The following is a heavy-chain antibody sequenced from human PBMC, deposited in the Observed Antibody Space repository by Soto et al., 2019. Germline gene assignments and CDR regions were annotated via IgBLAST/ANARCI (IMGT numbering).Heavy chain of an antibody. CDR2: ISAYNGNT. J-gene: IGHJ3*02. CDR3: ARDGIVVVVAAEFNAFDI. CDR1: GYTFTSYG. D-gene: IGHD2-15*01. Sequence: ASVKVSCKASGYTFTSYGISWVRQAPGQGLEWMGWISAYNGNTNYAQKLQGRVTMTTDTSTSTAYMELRSLRSDDTDVYYCARDGIVVVVAAEFNAFDIWGQGTMVTVSS. V-gene: IGHV1-18*01.